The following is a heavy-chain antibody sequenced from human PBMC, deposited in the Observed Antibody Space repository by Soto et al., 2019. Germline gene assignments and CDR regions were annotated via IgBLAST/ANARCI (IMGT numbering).Heavy chain of an antibody. D-gene: IGHD3-10*01. V-gene: IGHV1-3*01. CDR2: INAGNGNT. Sequence: HVQLVQSGAEVKKPGASVKVSCKASGYTFTSYAMHWVRQAPGQRLEWMGWINAGNGNTKYSQKFQGRVTITRDTSASTAYMELSSLRSEDTAVYYCARDLAYYGSGNYWGQGTLVTVSS. CDR1: GYTFTSYA. CDR3: ARDLAYYGSGNY. J-gene: IGHJ4*02.